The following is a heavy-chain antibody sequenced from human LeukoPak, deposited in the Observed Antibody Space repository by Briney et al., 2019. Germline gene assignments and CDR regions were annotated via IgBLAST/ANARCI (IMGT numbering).Heavy chain of an antibody. V-gene: IGHV1-18*01. D-gene: IGHD3-22*01. CDR1: GYTFTNYV. Sequence: ASVKVSCKTSGYTFTNYVVTWVRQAPGEGLEWMGWISAYNGHTKYAQRLQGRVTMTTDTSTSTAYMELRSLRSDDTAVYYCARGFPPRRSYDSSGYYSYNFDYWGQGTLVTVSS. CDR2: ISAYNGHT. J-gene: IGHJ4*02. CDR3: ARGFPPRRSYDSSGYYSYNFDY.